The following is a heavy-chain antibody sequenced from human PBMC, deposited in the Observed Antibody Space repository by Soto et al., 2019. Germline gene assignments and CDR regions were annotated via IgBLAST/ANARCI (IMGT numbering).Heavy chain of an antibody. Sequence: PGGSLRLSCAASGFTFDDYAMHWVRQAPGKGLEWVSGSSWNSGSIGYADSVKGRFTISRDNAKNSLYLQMNSLRAEDTALYYCGKVGYRCGHNGFFDYWGQGTLVTVSS. J-gene: IGHJ4*02. V-gene: IGHV3-9*01. CDR2: SSWNSGSI. D-gene: IGHD5-18*01. CDR1: GFTFDDYA. CDR3: GKVGYRCGHNGFFDY.